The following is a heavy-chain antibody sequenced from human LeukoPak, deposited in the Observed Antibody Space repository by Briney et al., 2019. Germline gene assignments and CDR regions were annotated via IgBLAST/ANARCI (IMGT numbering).Heavy chain of an antibody. CDR2: INPRGGST. CDR1: GYTFTSYY. D-gene: IGHD2-21*02. V-gene: IGHV1-46*01. Sequence: ASVKVSCKASGYTFTSYYMHWVRQAPGQGLEWMGIINPRGGSTDYAQKFQGRVTMTSDTSTSTVYMELKSLRSEDTAVYFCARVGATGATADNWGQGTLFTVSS. CDR3: ARVGATGATADN. J-gene: IGHJ4*02.